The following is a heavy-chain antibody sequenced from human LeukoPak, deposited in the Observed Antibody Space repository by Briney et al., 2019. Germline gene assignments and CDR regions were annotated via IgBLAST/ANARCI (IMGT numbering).Heavy chain of an antibody. CDR1: GFTFSSYA. Sequence: GGSLRLSCAASGFTFSSYAMHWVRQAPGKGLEWVAVISYDGSNKYYADSVKGRFTISRDNSKNTLYLQMNSLRAEDTAVYYCARESGNYYNLDYWGQGTLVTVSS. J-gene: IGHJ4*02. CDR3: ARESGNYYNLDY. V-gene: IGHV3-30-3*01. CDR2: ISYDGSNK. D-gene: IGHD1-26*01.